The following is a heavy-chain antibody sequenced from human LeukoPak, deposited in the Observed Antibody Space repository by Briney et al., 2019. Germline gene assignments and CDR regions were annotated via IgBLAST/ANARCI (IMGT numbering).Heavy chain of an antibody. CDR2: VSSNTNYI. V-gene: IGHV3-21*01. J-gene: IGHJ4*02. Sequence: GGSLRLSCAASGFTFTTYSMNWVRQAPGKGLEWVSSVSSNTNYIYYADSVKGRFTISRDNAKNSLYLQMNSLRAEDTAVYYCARDYYGDYYFDYWGQGTLVTVSS. CDR3: ARDYYGDYYFDY. CDR1: GFTFTTYS. D-gene: IGHD4-17*01.